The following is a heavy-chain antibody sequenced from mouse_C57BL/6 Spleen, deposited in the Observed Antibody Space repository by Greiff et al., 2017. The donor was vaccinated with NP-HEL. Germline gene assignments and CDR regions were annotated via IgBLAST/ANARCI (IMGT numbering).Heavy chain of an antibody. V-gene: IGHV1-18*01. Sequence: EVQLQQSGPELVKPGASVKIPCKASGYTFTDYNMDWVKQSHGKSLEWIGDINPNNGGTIYNQKFKGKATLTVDKSSSTAYMELRSLTSEDTAVYYCARSTTARPFFDYWGQGTTLTVSS. CDR2: INPNNGGT. CDR3: ARSTTARPFFDY. J-gene: IGHJ2*01. D-gene: IGHD1-2*01. CDR1: GYTFTDYN.